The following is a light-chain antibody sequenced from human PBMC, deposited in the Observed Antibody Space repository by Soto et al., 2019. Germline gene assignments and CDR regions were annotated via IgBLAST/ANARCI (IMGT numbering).Light chain of an antibody. CDR2: DVS. CDR1: SSDVGGYNY. V-gene: IGLV2-14*01. J-gene: IGLJ3*02. Sequence: QSVLTQPASVSGSPGQSITISCTGTSSDVGGYNYVSWYQQHPGKAPKLMIYDVSNRPSGVSNRFSCSKSGNTASLTISGLQAEDEADYYCSSYTSGSTRWVFGGGTKVTVL. CDR3: SSYTSGSTRWV.